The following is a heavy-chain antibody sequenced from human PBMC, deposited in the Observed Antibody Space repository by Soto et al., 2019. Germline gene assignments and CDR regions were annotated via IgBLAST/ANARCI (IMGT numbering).Heavy chain of an antibody. V-gene: IGHV3-48*03. D-gene: IGHD3-22*01. CDR1: GFTFSSYE. J-gene: IGHJ4*02. CDR3: ARVSVDYYDSSGYYDY. CDR2: ISSSGSTI. Sequence: EVQLVESGGGLVQPGGSLRLSCAASGFTFSSYEMNWVRQAPGKGLEWVSYISSSGSTIYYADSVKGRFTISRDNAKNSLYLQMNSLRAEDTAVYYCARVSVDYYDSSGYYDYWGQGTLVTVSS.